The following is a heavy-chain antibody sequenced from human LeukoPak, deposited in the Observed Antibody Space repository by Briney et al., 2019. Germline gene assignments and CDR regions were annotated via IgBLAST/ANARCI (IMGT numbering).Heavy chain of an antibody. CDR1: GGSISSRPYC. CDR2: FFYSGST. CDR3: ARLVVSSWYHEVLLGRDY. D-gene: IGHD6-13*01. J-gene: IGHJ4*02. Sequence: PSETLSLTCTVSGGSISSRPYCWGWIRQPPGKGLEWLGSFFYSGSTNYKPSLKSRVTISVDTSKNQFSLKLSSVTATDTAVYYCARLVVSSWYHEVLLGRDYWGQGTLVTVSS. V-gene: IGHV4-39*01.